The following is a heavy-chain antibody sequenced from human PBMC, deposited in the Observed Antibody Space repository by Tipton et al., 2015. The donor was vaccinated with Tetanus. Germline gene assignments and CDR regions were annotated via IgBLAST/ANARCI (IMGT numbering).Heavy chain of an antibody. CDR1: GFILSSYG. V-gene: IGHV3-33*01. CDR3: AREADCSGGSCFSGDFDN. CDR2: SWYDGTDK. J-gene: IGHJ4*02. D-gene: IGHD2-15*01. Sequence: SLRLSCAASGFILSSYGIHWVRQAPGKGLEWVAVSWYDGTDKYYADSVKGRFTISRDNSKNTLYLQMNSLRAEDTAAYYCAREADCSGGSCFSGDFDNWGQGTQVTVSS.